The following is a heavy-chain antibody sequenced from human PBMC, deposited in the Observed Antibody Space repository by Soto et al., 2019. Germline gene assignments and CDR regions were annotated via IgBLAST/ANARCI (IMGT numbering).Heavy chain of an antibody. V-gene: IGHV1-69*01. J-gene: IGHJ4*02. CDR2: IIPILGTA. CDR1: GGTFSSYA. D-gene: IGHD3-10*01. CDR3: AREGEELFTHY. Sequence: QVQLVQSGAEVKKPGSSVKVSCKASGGTFSSYAISWVRQAPGQGLEWMVGIIPILGTANYAQKFQGRVTITADESTSTAYMEVSSLRSEDTAVYYWAREGEELFTHYWGQGTLVTVSS.